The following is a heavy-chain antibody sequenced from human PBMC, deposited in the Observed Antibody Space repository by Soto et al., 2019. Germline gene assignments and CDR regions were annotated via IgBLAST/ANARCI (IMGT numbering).Heavy chain of an antibody. CDR2: IHYNGNT. D-gene: IGHD5-12*01. J-gene: IGHJ4*02. CDR3: AREGNLGRWLQPLDY. Sequence: LSETLSLTCTVSGGSISSCSYYWGWVRQPPGKGLECIGNIHYNGNTKYNPSLKSRVTMSVDTSKNQFSLKLISVTAADTAVYYCAREGNLGRWLQPLDYWGQGTLVTVSS. CDR1: GGSISSCSYY. V-gene: IGHV4-39*07.